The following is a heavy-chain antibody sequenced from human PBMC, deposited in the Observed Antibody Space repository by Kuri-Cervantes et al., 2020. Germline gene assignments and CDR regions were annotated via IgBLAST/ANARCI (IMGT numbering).Heavy chain of an antibody. V-gene: IGHV3-30*03. J-gene: IGHJ4*02. CDR2: ISYDGSNK. CDR1: GFTFSSYS. Sequence: LTCAASGFTFSSYSMNWVRQAPGKGLEWVAVISYDGSNKYYADSVKGRFTISRDNSKNTLYLQMNSLRAEDTAFYYCASTTSTSGPTPGPFDFWGQGTLVTVSS. D-gene: IGHD2-2*01. CDR3: ASTTSTSGPTPGPFDF.